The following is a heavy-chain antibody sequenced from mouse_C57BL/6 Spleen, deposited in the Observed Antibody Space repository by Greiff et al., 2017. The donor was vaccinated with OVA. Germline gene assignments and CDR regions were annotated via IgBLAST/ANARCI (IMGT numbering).Heavy chain of an antibody. CDR2: ISSGSSTI. V-gene: IGHV5-17*01. D-gene: IGHD1-1*01. J-gene: IGHJ4*01. CDR1: GFTFSDYG. Sequence: DVQLQESGGGLVKPGGSLKLSCAASGFTFSDYGMHWVRQAPEKGLEWVAYISSGSSTIYYADTVKGRFTISRDNAKNTLFLQMTSLRSEDTAMYYCARIITTVVGAMDYWGQGTSVTVSS. CDR3: ARIITTVVGAMDY.